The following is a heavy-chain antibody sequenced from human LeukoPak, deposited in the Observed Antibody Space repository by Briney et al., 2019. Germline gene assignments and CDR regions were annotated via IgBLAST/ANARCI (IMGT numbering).Heavy chain of an antibody. V-gene: IGHV4-4*07. Sequence: SETLSLTCTVSGGSISSYSWSWIRQPAGKGLEWIGRIYTSGSTNHNPSLKSRVTMSVDTSKNQFSLKLSSVTAADTAVYYCASSYSGSHPIFDYWGQGTLVTVSS. D-gene: IGHD1-26*01. CDR3: ASSYSGSHPIFDY. J-gene: IGHJ4*02. CDR2: IYTSGST. CDR1: GGSISSYS.